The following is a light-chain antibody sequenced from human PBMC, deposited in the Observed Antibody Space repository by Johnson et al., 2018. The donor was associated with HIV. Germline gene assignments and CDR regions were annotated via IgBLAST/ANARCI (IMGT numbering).Light chain of an antibody. J-gene: IGLJ1*01. CDR1: RSNIGNNY. Sequence: QSVLTQPPSVSAAPGQKVTISCSGSRSNIGNNYVSWYQQLPGTAPKLLIYDNNKRPSGIPDRFSGSKSGTSATLGITGLQTGDEADYYCGTLDSSLSACFFGTWSKGTVL. V-gene: IGLV1-51*01. CDR3: GTLDSSLSACF. CDR2: DNN.